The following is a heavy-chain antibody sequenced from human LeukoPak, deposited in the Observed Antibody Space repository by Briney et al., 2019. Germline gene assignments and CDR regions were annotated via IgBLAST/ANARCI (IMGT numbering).Heavy chain of an antibody. D-gene: IGHD6-13*01. Sequence: PSETLSLTCAVYGGSVRDNYWSWIRQPPGKGLEWIGEIHHNGSTKYNPSLKSRVTISLDTSKNQFSLKLNSMTAADTAVYYCAGHVSAAAGGRWGQGTLVTVSS. CDR3: AGHVSAAAGGR. V-gene: IGHV4-34*01. CDR2: IHHNGST. CDR1: GGSVRDNY. J-gene: IGHJ4*02.